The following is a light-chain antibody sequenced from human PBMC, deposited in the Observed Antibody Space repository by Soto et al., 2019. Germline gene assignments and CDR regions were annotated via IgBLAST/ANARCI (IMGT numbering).Light chain of an antibody. Sequence: PASVSGSPGQSLTISCTGTSNDVGAYNYVAWYQHHPGKAPKLLVYEIINRPSGVSNRFPGYQSGNTVSLTISRLQPEDEADYYCSSYTTTRTLVFGTGTKVTVL. CDR3: SSYTTTRTLV. CDR2: EII. CDR1: SNDVGAYNY. V-gene: IGLV2-14*01. J-gene: IGLJ1*01.